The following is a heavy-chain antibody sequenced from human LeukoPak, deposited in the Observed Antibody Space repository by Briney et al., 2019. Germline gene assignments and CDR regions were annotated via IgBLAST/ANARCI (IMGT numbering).Heavy chain of an antibody. D-gene: IGHD6-13*01. CDR2: ISGSGGST. V-gene: IGHV3-23*01. CDR3: AKDVGFGGFRTISSWYDY. J-gene: IGHJ4*02. CDR1: GFTFSSYA. Sequence: PGGSLRLSCAASGFTFSSYAMSWVRQAPGKGLEWVSAISGSGGSTYYADSVKGRFAISRDNSKNTLYLQMNSLRAEDTAVYYCAKDVGFGGFRTISSWYDYWGQRTLVTVSS.